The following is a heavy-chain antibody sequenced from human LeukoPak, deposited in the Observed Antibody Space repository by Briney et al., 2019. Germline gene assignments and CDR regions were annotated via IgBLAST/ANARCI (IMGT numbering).Heavy chain of an antibody. CDR2: IYPGDSDT. Sequence: GESLKISCKGSGYSFTYYWIAWVRQMPGKGLEWMGIIYPGDSDTRYSPSFQGQVTISADKSISTAYLQWSSLKASDTAMYYCARQEYCSGGSCYTWFDPWGQGTLVIVSS. V-gene: IGHV5-51*01. CDR3: ARQEYCSGGSCYTWFDP. J-gene: IGHJ5*02. CDR1: GYSFTYYW. D-gene: IGHD2-15*01.